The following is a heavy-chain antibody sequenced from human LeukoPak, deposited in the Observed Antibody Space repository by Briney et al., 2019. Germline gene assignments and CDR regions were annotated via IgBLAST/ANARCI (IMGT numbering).Heavy chain of an antibody. V-gene: IGHV1-24*01. D-gene: IGHD6-19*01. CDR3: ATDLGSGWYFSVVY. CDR2: FDPEDGET. J-gene: IGHJ4*02. CDR1: GYTLTELS. Sequence: ASVKVSCRVSGYTLTELSMHWVRRAPGKGLEWMGGFDPEDGETIYAQKFQGRVTMTEDTSTDTAYMELSSLRSEDTAVYYCATDLGSGWYFSVVYWGQGTLVTVSS.